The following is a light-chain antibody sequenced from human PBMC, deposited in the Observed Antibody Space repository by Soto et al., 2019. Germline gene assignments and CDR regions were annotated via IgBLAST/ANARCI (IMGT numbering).Light chain of an antibody. J-gene: IGKJ1*01. CDR3: QQYGNSFRT. CDR2: AAS. V-gene: IGKV3-20*01. Sequence: EIVLTQSPGTLSLSPGERATLSCRASQSVSSSYLAWYQQKPGQAPRLLIYAASSRATYIPDRFSGSGSGTDFTLTISRLEPEDFTVYYCQQYGNSFRTFGQGTKVEIK. CDR1: QSVSSSY.